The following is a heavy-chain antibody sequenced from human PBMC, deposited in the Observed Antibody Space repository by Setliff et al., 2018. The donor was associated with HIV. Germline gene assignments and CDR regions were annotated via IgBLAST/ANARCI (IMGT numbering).Heavy chain of an antibody. CDR3: ARETFEYHFDDSGYYPDW. V-gene: IGHV4-39*02. CDR1: GGSVNSTNYY. D-gene: IGHD3-22*01. CDR2: IYYSGST. J-gene: IGHJ4*02. Sequence: PSETLSLTCTVSGGSVNSTNYYWGWIRQPPGKGLEWIGSIYYSGSTYYNPSLKSRVTISVDTSKNQFSLKLRSVTAADTAVYYCARETFEYHFDDSGYYPDWWGQGTLVTVSS.